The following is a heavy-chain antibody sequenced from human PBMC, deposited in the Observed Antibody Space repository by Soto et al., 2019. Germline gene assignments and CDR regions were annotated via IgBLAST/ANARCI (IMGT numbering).Heavy chain of an antibody. CDR2: ISYDGSNK. V-gene: IGHV3-30-3*01. CDR3: ARGEEEGADYLDY. J-gene: IGHJ4*02. CDR1: GFTFSSYA. Sequence: VESGGGVVQPGRSLRLSCAASGFTFSSYAMHWVRQAPGKGLEWVAVISYDGSNKYYADSVQGRFTISRDNSKNTLYLQMNSLRAEDTAVYYCARGEEEGADYLDYWGQGTLVTVSS.